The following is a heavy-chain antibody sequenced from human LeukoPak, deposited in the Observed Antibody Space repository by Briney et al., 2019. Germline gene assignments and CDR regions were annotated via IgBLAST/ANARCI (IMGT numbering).Heavy chain of an antibody. Sequence: ASVKVSCKASGYTFTNYYIHWVRQAPGQGLEWMGVIHPGAGSTTYAQKFQGRVSMTRDPSTSTVYMELTSLRSEDTAMYYCXXEVGATDYWGQGTLVTVSS. CDR2: IHPGAGST. CDR1: GYTFTNYY. J-gene: IGHJ4*02. CDR3: XXEVGATDY. D-gene: IGHD1-26*01. V-gene: IGHV1-46*01.